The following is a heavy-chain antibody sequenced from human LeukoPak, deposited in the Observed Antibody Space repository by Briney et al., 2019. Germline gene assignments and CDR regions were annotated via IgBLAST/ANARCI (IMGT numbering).Heavy chain of an antibody. CDR3: ARVGVATISSYFDY. V-gene: IGHV4-34*01. J-gene: IGHJ4*02. CDR1: GGSFSGYY. Sequence: SETLSLTCAVYGGSFSGYYWSWIRQPPGKGLEWIGEINHSGSTNYNPSLKSRVTISVDTSKNQFSLKLSSVPAADTAVYYCARVGVATISSYFDYWGQGTLVTVSS. D-gene: IGHD5-12*01. CDR2: INHSGST.